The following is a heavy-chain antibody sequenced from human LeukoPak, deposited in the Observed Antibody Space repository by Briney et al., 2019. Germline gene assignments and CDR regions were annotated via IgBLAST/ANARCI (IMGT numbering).Heavy chain of an antibody. CDR1: GFTVSTNY. Sequence: GGSLRLSCSASGFTVSTNYLSWVRQAPGKGLEWVSVIFSGGSTKYADSVKGRLTISRDISNNTLYLQMNSLRAEDTAIYYCARGQFDYWGQGTLVTVSS. CDR2: IFSGGST. V-gene: IGHV3-53*01. CDR3: ARGQFDY. J-gene: IGHJ4*02.